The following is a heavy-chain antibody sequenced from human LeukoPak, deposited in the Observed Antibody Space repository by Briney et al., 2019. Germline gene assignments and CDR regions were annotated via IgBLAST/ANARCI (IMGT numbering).Heavy chain of an antibody. CDR3: ARGVGPARVVRFLEWFNTRYFDY. J-gene: IGHJ4*02. CDR2: IYYSGNT. Sequence: KSSETLSLTCIVSGGSISSTTYYWGWIRQPPGKRLEWIGSIYYSGNTYYNPSLKSRVTISIDTSKNQFSLKLSSVTAADTAVYYCARGVGPARVVRFLEWFNTRYFDYWGQGTLVTVSS. V-gene: IGHV4-39*02. D-gene: IGHD3-3*01. CDR1: GGSISSTTYY.